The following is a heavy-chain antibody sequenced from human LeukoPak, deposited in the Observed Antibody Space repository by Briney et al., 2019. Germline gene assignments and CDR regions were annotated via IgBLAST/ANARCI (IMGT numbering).Heavy chain of an antibody. CDR1: GDSINSLDL. Sequence: SETLSLTCTVSGDSINSLDLWSWVRQPPGKGLEWIGEMYLSGTTHSNPSVKSRVTISIDKSKNQFFLNLSSVTAADTAVYYCASVGYGDYVWGQGTLVTVSS. CDR2: MYLSGTT. CDR3: ASVGYGDYV. J-gene: IGHJ4*02. V-gene: IGHV4-4*02. D-gene: IGHD4-17*01.